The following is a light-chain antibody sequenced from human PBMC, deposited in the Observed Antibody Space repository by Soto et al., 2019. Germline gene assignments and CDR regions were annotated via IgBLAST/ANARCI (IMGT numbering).Light chain of an antibody. V-gene: IGKV3-20*01. CDR1: QNVKNNY. CDR3: QQYGSSPGT. J-gene: IGKJ2*01. CDR2: GAS. Sequence: DIVLTQSPGTLSLSPGERATLSCRASQNVKNNYLAWYQQKPGQAPRLLIRGASSRAAGLPDRFSGSGSGTGFTLTISRLEPEDFAVYYCQQYGSSPGTFGQGTKLEIK.